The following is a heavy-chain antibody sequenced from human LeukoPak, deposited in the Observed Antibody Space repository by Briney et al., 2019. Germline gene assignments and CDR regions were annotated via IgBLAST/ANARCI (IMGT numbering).Heavy chain of an antibody. D-gene: IGHD5-12*01. CDR2: IYYTGST. CDR3: ARGGDDIVATIYFDY. CDR1: GGSISSYY. Sequence: SETLSLTCTVSGGSISSYYWSWIRQPPGKGLDWIGYIYYTGSTNYNPSLKSRVTLSVDTSKNQFSLKLSSVTAADTAVYYCARGGDDIVATIYFDYWGQGTLVTVSS. J-gene: IGHJ4*02. V-gene: IGHV4-59*13.